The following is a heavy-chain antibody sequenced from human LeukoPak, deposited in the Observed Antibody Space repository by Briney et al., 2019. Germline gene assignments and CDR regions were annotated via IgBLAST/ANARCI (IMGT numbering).Heavy chain of an antibody. V-gene: IGHV4-4*07. CDR3: ASILTGYYGPDAFDI. CDR2: IYTSGST. CDR1: GGSISSYY. J-gene: IGHJ3*02. Sequence: SSETLSLTCTVSGGSISSYYWSWIRQPAGKGLEWIGRIYTSGSTNYNPSLKSRVTMSVDTSKNQFSLKLSSVTAADTAVYYCASILTGYYGPDAFDIWGQGTMVTVSS. D-gene: IGHD3-9*01.